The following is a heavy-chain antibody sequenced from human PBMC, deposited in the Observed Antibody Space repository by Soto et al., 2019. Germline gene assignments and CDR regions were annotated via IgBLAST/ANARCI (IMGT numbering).Heavy chain of an antibody. CDR3: TRDRVKIRGGDYQYYGMEV. J-gene: IGHJ6*02. CDR1: EFTFSVYS. Sequence: DVQLEESGVGLVKPGGSLRLSCVASEFTFSVYSMNWVRQAPGKGLEWVSSISSGSSYIYYADSVKGRFTISRDNDKRSLFLHMNSLRVDYTAVYYCTRDRVKIRGGDYQYYGMEVWGQGTTVTVSS. D-gene: IGHD2-21*01. V-gene: IGHV3-21*02. CDR2: ISSGSSYI.